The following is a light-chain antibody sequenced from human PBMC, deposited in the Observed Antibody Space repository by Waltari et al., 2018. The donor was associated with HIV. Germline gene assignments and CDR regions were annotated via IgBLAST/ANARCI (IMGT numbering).Light chain of an antibody. J-gene: IGKJ2*03. V-gene: IGKV3-11*01. CDR2: DAS. CDR1: QSVSSY. Sequence: EIVLTQSPATLSLSPGARATLSCRASQSVSSYSAWYQQQPGQAPRLLIYDASNRATGTPARFSGSGSGTDFTLTISSLEPEDFAVYYCQQRSNGPPWYSFGQGTKLEIK. CDR3: QQRSNGPPWYS.